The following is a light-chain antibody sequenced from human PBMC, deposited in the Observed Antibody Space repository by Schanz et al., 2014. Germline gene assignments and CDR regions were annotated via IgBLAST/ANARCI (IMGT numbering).Light chain of an antibody. CDR3: SSYAGSNNPWV. CDR2: EVS. Sequence: QSALTQPASVSGSPGQSITISCTGTSSDVGSYNLVSWYQQHPGKAPKLMIYEVSKRPSGVSTRFSGSKSGNTASLTISGLQAEDEADYYCSSYAGSNNPWVFGGGTKLTVL. J-gene: IGLJ3*02. V-gene: IGLV2-23*02. CDR1: SSDVGSYNL.